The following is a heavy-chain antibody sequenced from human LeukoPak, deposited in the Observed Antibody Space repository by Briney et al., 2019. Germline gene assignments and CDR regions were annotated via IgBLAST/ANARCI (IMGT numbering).Heavy chain of an antibody. CDR1: GFTFSSYA. J-gene: IGHJ4*02. V-gene: IGHV3-30-3*01. D-gene: IGHD6-19*01. Sequence: PGGSLRLSCAASGFTFSSYAMHWVRQAPGKGLEWVAVISYDGSNKYYADSVKGRFTISRDNSKNTLYLQMNSLRAEDTAVYYCADSSGWSDYWGQGTLVTVS. CDR2: ISYDGSNK. CDR3: ADSSGWSDY.